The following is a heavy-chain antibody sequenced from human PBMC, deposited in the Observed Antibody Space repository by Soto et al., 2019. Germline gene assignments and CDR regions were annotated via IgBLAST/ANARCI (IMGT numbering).Heavy chain of an antibody. CDR2: INSDESST. J-gene: IGHJ4*02. Sequence: EVQLVESGGGLVQPGGSLRLSCAASGFTLSRYWMHWVRQAPGKGLVWVSRINSDESSTTYADSVKGRFTTSRDNAKNTLFLQMDSLRAEDTAVYYCARDVRELPFASWGQGTLVIVSS. CDR1: GFTLSRYW. CDR3: ARDVRELPFAS. V-gene: IGHV3-74*01. D-gene: IGHD1-26*01.